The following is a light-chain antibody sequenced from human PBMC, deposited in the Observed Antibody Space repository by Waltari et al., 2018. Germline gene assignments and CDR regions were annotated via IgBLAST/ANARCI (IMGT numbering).Light chain of an antibody. CDR3: CAYAGSNIFV. Sequence: QSALTQPRSVSGSPGQSVTISCTGTSSDIGSYHFFSWYQQQSGKAPKVIIYDVHERPSGVPDRFSGSRSGNTASLTISRLQADDEGEYYCCAYAGSNIFVFGVGTQLTVL. V-gene: IGLV2-11*01. J-gene: IGLJ1*01. CDR2: DVH. CDR1: SSDIGSYHF.